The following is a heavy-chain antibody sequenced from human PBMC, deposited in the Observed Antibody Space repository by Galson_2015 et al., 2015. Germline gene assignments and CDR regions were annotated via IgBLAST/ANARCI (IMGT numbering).Heavy chain of an antibody. CDR1: GYTFTDYY. V-gene: IGHV1-2*06. D-gene: IGHD3-16*02. Sequence: SVKVSCTASGYTFTDYYMNWVRQAPGKGLEWMGRINTKSDSTNYAQKFQGRVTMTRDTSISTDFMELSRLRADDTALYYCARYTDHRDLQSREYYFDAWGQGTPVAVSS. CDR3: ARYTDHRDLQSREYYFDA. CDR2: INTKSDST. J-gene: IGHJ4*02.